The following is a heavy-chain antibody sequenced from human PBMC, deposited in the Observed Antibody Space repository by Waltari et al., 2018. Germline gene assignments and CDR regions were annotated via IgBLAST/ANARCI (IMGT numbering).Heavy chain of an antibody. CDR3: ARIELGTWYYFDY. Sequence: QVQLQESGPGLVKPSETLSLTCTVSGGSLSSYYWSWIRQPPGKGLEWIGYIYYSGSTNYNPSLKSRVTISVDTSKNQFSLKLSSVTAADTAVYYCARIELGTWYYFDYWGQGTLVTVSS. D-gene: IGHD7-27*01. J-gene: IGHJ4*02. V-gene: IGHV4-59*01. CDR1: GGSLSSYY. CDR2: IYYSGST.